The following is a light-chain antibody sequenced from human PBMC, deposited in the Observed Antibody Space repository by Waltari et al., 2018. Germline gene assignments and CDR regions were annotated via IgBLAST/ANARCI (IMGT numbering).Light chain of an antibody. Sequence: DIQMTQSPSSLSASVGDRVTITCRASQSISSYLNWYQQKPRKAPKLLIYAASSLQSGVPSRFRGSGSGTDFTLTISSLQPEDFATYYCQQSYSTPMYTFGQGTKLEIK. CDR3: QQSYSTPMYT. CDR1: QSISSY. J-gene: IGKJ2*01. V-gene: IGKV1-39*01. CDR2: AAS.